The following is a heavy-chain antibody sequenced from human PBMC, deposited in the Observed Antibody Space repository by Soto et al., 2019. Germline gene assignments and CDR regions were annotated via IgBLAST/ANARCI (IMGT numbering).Heavy chain of an antibody. CDR1: GGSISSYY. CDR2: IYYSGST. CDR3: ARLSGYYYFDY. Sequence: SETLSLTCTVSGGSISSYYWSWIRRPPGKGLEWIGYIYYSGSTNYSPSLKSRVTISVDTSKNQFSLILSSVTAADTAVYYCARLSGYYYFDYWGQGTLVTVSS. D-gene: IGHD3-3*01. J-gene: IGHJ4*02. V-gene: IGHV4-59*01.